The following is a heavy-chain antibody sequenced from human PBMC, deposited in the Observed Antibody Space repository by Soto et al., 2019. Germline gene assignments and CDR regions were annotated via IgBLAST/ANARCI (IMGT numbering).Heavy chain of an antibody. Sequence: ASVKVYCKASGGTFTSYYMHWVRQAPGQVLEWMGIINPSGGSTSYAQKFQGRVTMTRDTSTSTVYMELSSLRSEDTAVYYCARGNPSGSYYRYYYYGMDVWGQGTTVTVSS. CDR1: GGTFTSYY. J-gene: IGHJ6*02. D-gene: IGHD1-26*01. V-gene: IGHV1-46*01. CDR3: ARGNPSGSYYRYYYYGMDV. CDR2: INPSGGST.